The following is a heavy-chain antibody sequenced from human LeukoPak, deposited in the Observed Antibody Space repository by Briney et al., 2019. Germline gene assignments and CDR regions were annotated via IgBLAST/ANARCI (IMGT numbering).Heavy chain of an antibody. CDR1: GFTFSDYY. CDR2: ISSSGSTI. J-gene: IGHJ3*02. D-gene: IGHD3-3*01. V-gene: IGHV3-11*04. CDR3: ARDQSDFWSGQAFDAFDI. Sequence: GGSLRLSCAASGFTFSDYYMSWIRQAPGKGLEWVSYISSSGSTIYYADSVKGRFTISRDNAKNSLYLQMNSLRAEDTAVYYCARDQSDFWSGQAFDAFDIWGQGTMVTVSS.